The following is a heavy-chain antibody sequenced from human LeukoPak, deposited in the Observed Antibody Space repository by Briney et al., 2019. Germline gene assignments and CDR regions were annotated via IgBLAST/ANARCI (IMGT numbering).Heavy chain of an antibody. CDR3: AKRIGYNQDHWYLDL. Sequence: GGTLRLSCAASGFTFSTYGMSWVRQAPGKGLEWVSAISGSGDSTYYADSVKGRFTISRDNSKNRLYLQMNTLRAEDTAVYYCAKRIGYNQDHWYLDLWGRGTLVTVSS. CDR1: GFTFSTYG. J-gene: IGHJ2*01. V-gene: IGHV3-23*01. CDR2: ISGSGDST. D-gene: IGHD5-24*01.